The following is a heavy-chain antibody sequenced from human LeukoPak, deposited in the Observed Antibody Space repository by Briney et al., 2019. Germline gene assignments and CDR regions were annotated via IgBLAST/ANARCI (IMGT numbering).Heavy chain of an antibody. CDR1: GYTFSSYA. D-gene: IGHD3-22*01. J-gene: IGHJ5*02. Sequence: ASVKVSCKASGYTFSSYAISWVRQAPGQGLEWMGWISTYNGNTNYTQKLQGRVTMTTDTSTSTAYMELRSLRSDDTAVYYCAGVGRNYYDSGGYYPRGWFDPWGQGTLVTVSS. V-gene: IGHV1-18*01. CDR2: ISTYNGNT. CDR3: AGVGRNYYDSGGYYPRGWFDP.